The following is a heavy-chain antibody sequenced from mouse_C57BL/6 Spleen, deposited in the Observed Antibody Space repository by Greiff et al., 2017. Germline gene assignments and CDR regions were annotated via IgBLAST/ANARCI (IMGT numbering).Heavy chain of an antibody. Sequence: EVQGVESGGDLVKPGGSLKLSCAASGFTFSSYGMSWVRQTPDKRLEWVATISSGGSYTYYPDSVKGRFTISRDNAKNTLYLQMSSLKSEDTAMYYCARHELGYAMDYWGQGTSVTVSS. V-gene: IGHV5-6*01. J-gene: IGHJ4*01. CDR2: ISSGGSYT. CDR3: ARHELGYAMDY. D-gene: IGHD4-1*01. CDR1: GFTFSSYG.